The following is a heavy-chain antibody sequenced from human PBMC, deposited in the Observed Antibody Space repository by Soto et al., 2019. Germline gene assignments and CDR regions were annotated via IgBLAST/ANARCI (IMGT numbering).Heavy chain of an antibody. V-gene: IGHV4-59*01. D-gene: IGHD2-2*01. J-gene: IGHJ5*02. CDR3: ARVGVTTTGTGYCSSTSCYAPSWFDP. Sequence: SETLSLTCTVSGGSISSYYWSWIRQPPGKGLEWIGYIYYSGSTNYNPSLKSRVTISVDTSKNQFSLKLSSVTTAETAVYYCARVGVTTTGTGYCSSTSCYAPSWFDPWGQGTLVTVSS. CDR1: GGSISSYY. CDR2: IYYSGST.